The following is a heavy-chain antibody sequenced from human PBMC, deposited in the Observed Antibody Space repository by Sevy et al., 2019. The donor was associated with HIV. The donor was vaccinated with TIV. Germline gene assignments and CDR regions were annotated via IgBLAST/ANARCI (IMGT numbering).Heavy chain of an antibody. D-gene: IGHD3-9*01. J-gene: IGHJ4*02. CDR2: LSDSGVST. CDR3: ARDRATSATGTLFDY. Sequence: GGSLRLSCAASGFTSSSYAMSWVRQPPGRGLEWVSTLSDSGVSTYYADSVKGRFTISRDNSKKILYLQMNSLRAEDTAVYYCARDRATSATGTLFDYWGQGTLVIVSS. V-gene: IGHV3-23*01. CDR1: GFTSSSYA.